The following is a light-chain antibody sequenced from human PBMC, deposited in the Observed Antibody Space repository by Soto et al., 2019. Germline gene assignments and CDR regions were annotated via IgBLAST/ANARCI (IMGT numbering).Light chain of an antibody. CDR1: QSVSSS. CDR2: KAS. Sequence: DIQMTQSPSTLSASVGDRVTITCRASQSVSSSLAWYQQNPGKAPKLLIYKASSLESGVPSKFSGSGSETEFTITITSVQPDDFATYYCQQYNSFWTFGQGTKVEIK. CDR3: QQYNSFWT. J-gene: IGKJ1*01. V-gene: IGKV1-5*03.